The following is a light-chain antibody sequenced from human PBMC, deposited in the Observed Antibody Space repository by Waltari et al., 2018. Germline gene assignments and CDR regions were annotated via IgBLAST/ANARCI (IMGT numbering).Light chain of an antibody. J-gene: IGLJ3*02. V-gene: IGLV1-40*01. CDR3: QSYDKSLSAWV. Sequence: QSVLTQPPSLSGAPGQRVPISCPGSRSRPGAGYYVQWDRQFPGPVPALLIYDNNNRPSGFPDRFSASKSGTSASLVITGLQAEDEADYFCQSYDKSLSAWVFGAGTKLTVL. CDR2: DNN. CDR1: RSRPGAGYY.